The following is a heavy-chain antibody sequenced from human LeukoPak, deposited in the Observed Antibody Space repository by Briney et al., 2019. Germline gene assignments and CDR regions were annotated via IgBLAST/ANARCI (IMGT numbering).Heavy chain of an antibody. CDR2: ISGSGGST. Sequence: GGSLRLSCAASGFTFSDYYMSWVRQAPGKGLEWVSAISGSGGSTYYADSVKGRFTISRDNSKNTLYLQMNSLRAEDTAVYYCAKDLKECSGGSCYGPGAFDIWGQGTMVTVSS. D-gene: IGHD2-15*01. CDR1: GFTFSDYY. V-gene: IGHV3-23*01. CDR3: AKDLKECSGGSCYGPGAFDI. J-gene: IGHJ3*02.